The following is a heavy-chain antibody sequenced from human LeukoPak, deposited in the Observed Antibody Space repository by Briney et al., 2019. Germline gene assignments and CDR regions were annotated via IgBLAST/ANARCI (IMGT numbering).Heavy chain of an antibody. D-gene: IGHD3-22*01. Sequence: GGSLRLSCAASGFTFSSYAMHWVRQAPGKGLEWVAAISYHGRDKYYADAVSGRFTISRDNSKNTLHLEMNSLRTDDTAVYYCTKERGGGGRRINLMVGGYGPWGQGTQVTVSS. J-gene: IGHJ5*02. CDR2: ISYHGRDK. CDR1: GFTFSSYA. CDR3: TKERGGGGRRINLMVGGYGP. V-gene: IGHV3-30*04.